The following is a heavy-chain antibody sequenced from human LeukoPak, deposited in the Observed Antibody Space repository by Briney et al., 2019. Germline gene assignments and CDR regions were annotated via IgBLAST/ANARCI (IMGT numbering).Heavy chain of an antibody. CDR2: ISSGGDYT. J-gene: IGHJ4*02. CDR1: GFLSNTYA. Sequence: GGSLRLSCAASGFLSNTYAMSWVRQAPARVLERVSGISSGGDYTYYAGSVTGRFTISRDNSRNTLYLQMSSLKVDDTAVYYCVTDLRAGNYYARGLSGLWGRGTLVTVSS. V-gene: IGHV3-23*01. D-gene: IGHD3-10*01. CDR3: VTDLRAGNYYARGLSGL.